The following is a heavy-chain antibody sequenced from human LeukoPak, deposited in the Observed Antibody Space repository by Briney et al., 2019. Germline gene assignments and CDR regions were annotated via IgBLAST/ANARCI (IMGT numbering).Heavy chain of an antibody. Sequence: RTSETPSLTCAVYGGSFSGYYWSWIRQPPGKGLEWIGEINHSGSTNYNPSLKSRVTISVDTSKNQFSLKLSSVTAADTAVYYCARVRGYYYGSGGSDYWGQGTLVTVSS. D-gene: IGHD3-10*01. V-gene: IGHV4-34*01. CDR3: ARVRGYYYGSGGSDY. CDR1: GGSFSGYY. CDR2: INHSGST. J-gene: IGHJ4*02.